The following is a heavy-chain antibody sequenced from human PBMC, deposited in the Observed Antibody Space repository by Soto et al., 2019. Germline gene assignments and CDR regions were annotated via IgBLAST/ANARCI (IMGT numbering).Heavy chain of an antibody. CDR3: ARGIGYYFKS. D-gene: IGHD5-12*01. J-gene: IGHJ4*02. V-gene: IGHV4-39*01. Sequence: SETLSLTCTFSVGSISSSSYFCGWIRQPPGKGLEWIGNIHYGGTTYYNASLKSRVTISVDTPKNQFSLKLTSVTAADSAVYSCARGIGYYFKSLGQGTLVSVSS. CDR2: IHYGGTT. CDR1: VGSISSSSYF.